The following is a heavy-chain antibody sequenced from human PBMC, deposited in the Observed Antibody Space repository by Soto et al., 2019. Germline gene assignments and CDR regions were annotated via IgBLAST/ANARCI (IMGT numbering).Heavy chain of an antibody. V-gene: IGHV4-34*01. Sequence: KASETLSLTCPVYGGSFSGYYWSWIRQPPGKGLEWIGEINHSGSTNYNPSLKSRVTISVDTSKNQFSLKLSSVTAADTAVYYCARGRVVIKYNWFDPWGQGTLVTVSS. J-gene: IGHJ5*02. CDR1: GGSFSGYY. CDR3: ARGRVVIKYNWFDP. CDR2: INHSGST. D-gene: IGHD3-3*01.